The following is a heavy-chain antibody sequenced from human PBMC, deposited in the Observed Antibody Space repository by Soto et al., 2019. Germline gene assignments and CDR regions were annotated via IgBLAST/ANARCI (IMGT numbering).Heavy chain of an antibody. V-gene: IGHV3-33*01. J-gene: IGHJ4*02. Sequence: QVQLVESGGGVVQPGRSLRLSCAASGFTFSSYGMHWVRQAPGKGLEWVAVIWYDGSNKYYADSVKGRFTISRDNSKNTLYLQMNSLRAEDTAVYYCARDLGGVDGDYSTNYFDYWGQGTLVTVSS. CDR1: GFTFSSYG. CDR3: ARDLGGVDGDYSTNYFDY. CDR2: IWYDGSNK. D-gene: IGHD4-17*01.